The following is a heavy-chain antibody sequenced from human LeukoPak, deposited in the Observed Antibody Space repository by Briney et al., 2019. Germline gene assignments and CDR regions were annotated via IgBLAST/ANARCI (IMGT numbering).Heavy chain of an antibody. Sequence: SVKVSCKASGGTFSSYAISWVRQAPGQGLEWMGGIIPIFGTANYAQKFQGRVTITADESTSTAYMELSSLRSEDTAVYYCASHRGNSSGYSEAWGQGTLVTVSS. CDR3: ASHRGNSSGYSEA. V-gene: IGHV1-69*13. J-gene: IGHJ5*02. CDR2: IIPIFGTA. D-gene: IGHD3-22*01. CDR1: GGTFSSYA.